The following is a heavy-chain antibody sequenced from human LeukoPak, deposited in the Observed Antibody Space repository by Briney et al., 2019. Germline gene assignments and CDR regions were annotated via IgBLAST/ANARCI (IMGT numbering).Heavy chain of an antibody. CDR2: IYYSGST. V-gene: IGHV4-39*07. J-gene: IGHJ4*02. CDR1: GDSISSSTYY. Sequence: SETLSLTCTVSGDSISSSTYYWGWIRQPPGKGLEWIGSIYYSGSTYYNPSLKSRVTISVDTSKNQFSLKLSSVTAADTAVYYCARIIAAAGTVDYWGQGTLVTVSS. D-gene: IGHD6-13*01. CDR3: ARIIAAAGTVDY.